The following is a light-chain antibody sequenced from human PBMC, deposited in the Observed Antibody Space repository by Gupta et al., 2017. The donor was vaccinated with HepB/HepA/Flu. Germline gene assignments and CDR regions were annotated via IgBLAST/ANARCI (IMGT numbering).Light chain of an antibody. V-gene: IGLV2-14*03. Sequence: QSALTQPASVSGSSGQSITISCTGTSSDVGGYKYDSWYQQHPGKAPKLMIYDVSNRPSGVSNRFSGSKSGNTASLTISGLQAEDEADYYCSSYTSSSTVIFGGGTKLTVL. J-gene: IGLJ2*01. CDR1: SSDVGGYKY. CDR3: SSYTSSSTVI. CDR2: DVS.